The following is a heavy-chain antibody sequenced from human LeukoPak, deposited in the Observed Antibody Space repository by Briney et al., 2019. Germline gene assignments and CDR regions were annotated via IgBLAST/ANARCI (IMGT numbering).Heavy chain of an antibody. CDR3: ARGGFHYDSSGYYCFDY. CDR2: ISSSSSHI. Sequence: PGGSLRLSCAASGFTFSSYSMNWVRQAPGKGLEWVSSISSSSSHIYYADSVEGRFTISRDNAKNSLYLQMHSLRAEDTAVYYCARGGFHYDSSGYYCFDYWGQGTLVTVSS. CDR1: GFTFSSYS. J-gene: IGHJ4*02. D-gene: IGHD3-22*01. V-gene: IGHV3-21*01.